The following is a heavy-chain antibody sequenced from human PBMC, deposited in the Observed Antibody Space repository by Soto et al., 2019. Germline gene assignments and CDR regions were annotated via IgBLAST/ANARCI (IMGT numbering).Heavy chain of an antibody. CDR1: GDSISSADYY. V-gene: IGHV4-30-4*01. CDR3: ARDLWVEPELYYYGMDV. CDR2: IFYSGTT. J-gene: IGHJ6*02. D-gene: IGHD1-1*01. Sequence: PSETLSLTCTVSGDSISSADYYWSWIRQTPGTGLEWIGHIFYSGTTYYNPSLKSRLTISVDTSKNHFSLRLTSVTAADTAVYYCARDLWVEPELYYYGMDVWGQGTTVTVSS.